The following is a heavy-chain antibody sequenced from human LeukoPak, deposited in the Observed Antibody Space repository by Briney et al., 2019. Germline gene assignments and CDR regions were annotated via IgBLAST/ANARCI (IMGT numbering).Heavy chain of an antibody. D-gene: IGHD3-10*01. V-gene: IGHV4-34*01. CDR3: ARGTPHYYGRYYFDY. J-gene: IGHJ4*02. Sequence: GSLRLSCAASGFTFSSYWMNWARQAPGKGLEWIGEINHSGSTNYNPSLKSRVTISVDTSKNQFSLKLSSVTAADTAVYYCARGTPHYYGRYYFDYWGQGTLVTVSS. CDR2: INHSGST. CDR1: GFTFSSYW.